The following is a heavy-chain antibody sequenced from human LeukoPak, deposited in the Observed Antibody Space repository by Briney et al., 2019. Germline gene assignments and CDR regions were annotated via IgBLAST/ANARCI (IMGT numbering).Heavy chain of an antibody. CDR1: SYTFTSYA. V-gene: IGHV1-18*01. CDR2: ISAYSGDT. D-gene: IGHD6-13*01. J-gene: IGHJ6*02. CDR3: ARDPLSSSWSTYYYGLDV. Sequence: ASVKVSCKASSYTFTSYAVSWVRQAPGQGLEWMGWISAYSGDTNYAQNLQGRVSMTTDTSTSTAYMELRSLRSDDTAVYYCARDPLSSSWSTYYYGLDVWGQGTTVTVSS.